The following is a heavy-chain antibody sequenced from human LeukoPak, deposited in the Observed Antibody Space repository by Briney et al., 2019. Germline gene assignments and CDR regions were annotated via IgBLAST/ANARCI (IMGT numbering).Heavy chain of an antibody. CDR3: ARTEESGYSYRYFGYYYYMDV. CDR2: IYYSVST. D-gene: IGHD5-18*01. Sequence: SETLSLTCTVSGGSISSSSYYWGWIRQPPGKGLEWIGSIYYSVSTYDNPSLKSRVTISVDTSKNQFSLKLSSVTAADTAVYYCARTEESGYSYRYFGYYYYMDVWGKGTTVTVSS. J-gene: IGHJ6*03. CDR1: GGSISSSSYY. V-gene: IGHV4-39*07.